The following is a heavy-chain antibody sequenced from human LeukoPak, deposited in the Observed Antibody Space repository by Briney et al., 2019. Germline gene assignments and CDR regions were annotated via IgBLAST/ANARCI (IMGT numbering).Heavy chain of an antibody. Sequence: PGGSLRLSCAASGFTFSSYAMSWIRQPPGKGLEWIGYIYYIGSTNYNPSLKSRVTISVDTSKNQFSLKLSSVTAADTAVYYCARTKYYYDSSGYPPPFDYWGQGTLVTVSS. CDR2: IYYIGST. CDR3: ARTKYYYDSSGYPPPFDY. J-gene: IGHJ4*02. V-gene: IGHV4-59*01. CDR1: GFTFSSYA. D-gene: IGHD3-22*01.